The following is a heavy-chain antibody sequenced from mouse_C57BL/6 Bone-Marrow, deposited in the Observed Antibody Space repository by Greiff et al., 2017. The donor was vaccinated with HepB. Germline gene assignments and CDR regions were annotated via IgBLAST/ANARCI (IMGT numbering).Heavy chain of an antibody. CDR3: ARPDYDGYFSYAMDY. D-gene: IGHD2-3*01. Sequence: EVKLQESGGGLVQPGGSLKLSCAASGFTFSDYYMYWVRQTPEKRLEWVAYISNGGGSTYYPDTVKGRFTISRDNAKNTLYLQMSRLKSEDTAMDYCARPDYDGYFSYAMDYWGQGTSVTVSS. V-gene: IGHV5-12*01. CDR1: GFTFSDYY. CDR2: ISNGGGST. J-gene: IGHJ4*01.